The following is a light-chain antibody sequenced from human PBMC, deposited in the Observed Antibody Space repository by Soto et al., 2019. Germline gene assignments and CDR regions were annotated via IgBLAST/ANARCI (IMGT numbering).Light chain of an antibody. J-gene: IGLJ1*01. CDR3: SSYTINSAIYV. CDR2: EVS. Sequence: QSALTQPASVSGSPGQSITISCTGTSSDVGIYQYVSWYQQHPGKAPKLIIYEVSNRPSGVSNRFSGSKSGNTASLTISGLQAEDDGDYYCSSYTINSAIYVFGSGSKVTV. V-gene: IGLV2-14*01. CDR1: SSDVGIYQY.